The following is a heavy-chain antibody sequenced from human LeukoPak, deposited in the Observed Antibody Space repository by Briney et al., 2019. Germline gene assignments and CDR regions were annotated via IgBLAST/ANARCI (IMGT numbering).Heavy chain of an antibody. V-gene: IGHV4-59*08. D-gene: IGHD5-24*01. J-gene: IGHJ3*02. CDR3: ARWLQWGGAFDI. CDR2: IYYSGST. CDR1: GGSSSSFY. Sequence: SETLSLTCTVSGGSSSSFYWSWIRQPPGKGLEWIGYIYYSGSTNYNPSLKSRVTISVDTSKNQFSLKLSSVTAADTAVYYCARWLQWGGAFDIWGQGTMVTVSS.